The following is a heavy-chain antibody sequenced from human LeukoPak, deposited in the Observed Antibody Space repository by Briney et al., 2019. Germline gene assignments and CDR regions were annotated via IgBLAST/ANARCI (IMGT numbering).Heavy chain of an antibody. CDR2: LSGSGTSA. J-gene: IGHJ1*01. V-gene: IGHV3-23*01. CDR1: GFTFSTYA. CDR3: AKSGAPREYVHH. Sequence: PGGSLRLSCAASGFTFSTYAMNWVRQAPGKGLEGVSSLSGSGTSAFYADSVKGRFTISKDNSKNTLYLQMNRLRAEDTAVYHCAKSGAPREYVHHWGQGTLVTVSS. D-gene: IGHD1-26*01.